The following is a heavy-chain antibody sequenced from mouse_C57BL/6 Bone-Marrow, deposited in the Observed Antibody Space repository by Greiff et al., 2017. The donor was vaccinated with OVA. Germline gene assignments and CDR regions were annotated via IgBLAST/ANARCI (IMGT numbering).Heavy chain of an antibody. CDR3: ARAPYYYGTPYYFDY. V-gene: IGHV5-4*03. Sequence: EVMLVESGGGLVKPGGSLKLSCAASGFTFSSYAMSWVRQTPEKRLEWVATISDGGSYTYYPDNVKGRFTISRDNAKNNLYLQMSHLKSEDTAMYYCARAPYYYGTPYYFDYWGQGTTLTVSS. CDR1: GFTFSSYA. D-gene: IGHD1-1*01. CDR2: ISDGGSYT. J-gene: IGHJ2*01.